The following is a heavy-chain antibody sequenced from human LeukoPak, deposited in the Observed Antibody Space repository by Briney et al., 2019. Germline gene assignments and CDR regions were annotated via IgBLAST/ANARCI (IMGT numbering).Heavy chain of an antibody. J-gene: IGHJ4*02. CDR1: GGSISSSTYY. D-gene: IGHD3-22*01. V-gene: IGHV4-39*01. CDR3: ARNSGYYYDNTGYLL. CDR2: TSYSGTT. Sequence: SETLSLTCTVSGGSISSSTYYWGWIRQPPGKGLEWIGTTSYSGTTYYNPSLKSRVTISIDTSKNQFSLKLSSVTAADTAVYYCARNSGYYYDNTGYLLWGQGTLVTVSS.